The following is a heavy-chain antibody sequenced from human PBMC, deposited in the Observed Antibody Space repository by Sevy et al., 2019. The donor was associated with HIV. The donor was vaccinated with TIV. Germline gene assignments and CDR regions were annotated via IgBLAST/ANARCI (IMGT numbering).Heavy chain of an antibody. Sequence: GESLKISCAASGFTFSSYGMHWVRQAPGKGLEWVAVIWYDGSNKYYADSVKGRFTISRDNSKNTLYLQMNSLRAEDTAVYYCARDPIAAAYTRRAFDIWGQGTMVTVSS. CDR1: GFTFSSYG. CDR2: IWYDGSNK. J-gene: IGHJ3*02. CDR3: ARDPIAAAYTRRAFDI. D-gene: IGHD6-13*01. V-gene: IGHV3-33*01.